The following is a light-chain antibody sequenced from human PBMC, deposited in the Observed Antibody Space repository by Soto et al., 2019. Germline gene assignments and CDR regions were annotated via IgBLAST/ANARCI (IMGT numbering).Light chain of an antibody. CDR1: SSNIGKYQ. Sequence: QSVLTQPPSVSAAPGQKVTISCSGSSSNIGKYQVSWYQQVPGTAPKLLILDTSERPSGIPDRFSGSKSGTSAALGITGLQTGDEADYYCGTWDSSLSAEVFGGGTKLTVL. CDR2: DTS. CDR3: GTWDSSLSAEV. V-gene: IGLV1-51*01. J-gene: IGLJ3*02.